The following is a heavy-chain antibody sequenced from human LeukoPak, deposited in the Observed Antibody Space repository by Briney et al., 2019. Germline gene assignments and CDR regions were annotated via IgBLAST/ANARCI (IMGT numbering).Heavy chain of an antibody. J-gene: IGHJ3*02. CDR2: ISGSGGST. CDR3: AKATRRPSKNPWAFDI. D-gene: IGHD2-2*01. CDR1: GFTFSKYT. Sequence: PGGSLRLSCVASGFTFSKYTMSWVRQAPGKGLEWVSAISGSGGSTYYADSVKGRFTISRDNSKNTLYLQMNSLRADEDTAVYYCAKATRRPSKNPWAFDIWGQGTMVTVSS. V-gene: IGHV3-23*01.